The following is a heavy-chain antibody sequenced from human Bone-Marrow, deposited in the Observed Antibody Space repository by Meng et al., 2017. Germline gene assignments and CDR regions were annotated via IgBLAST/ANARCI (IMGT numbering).Heavy chain of an antibody. CDR1: GYTFTSCG. J-gene: IGHJ1*01. Sequence: GGSLRLSCKASGYTFTSCGISWVRQAPGQGLEWMGWISAYNGNTNYAQKLQGRVTMTTDTSASTAYMELRSLRSDDTAVYYCARESGGGYSSSWYSYFQHWGQGTLVTVSS. D-gene: IGHD6-13*01. CDR3: ARESGGGYSSSWYSYFQH. V-gene: IGHV1-18*01. CDR2: ISAYNGNT.